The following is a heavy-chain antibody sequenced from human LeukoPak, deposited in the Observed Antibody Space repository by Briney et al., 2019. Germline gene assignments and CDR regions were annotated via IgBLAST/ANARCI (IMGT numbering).Heavy chain of an antibody. J-gene: IGHJ4*02. CDR2: INTNTGNP. Sequence: ASVKVSCKASGYTFTRYAMNWLRQAPGQGLEWMGWINTNTGNPRYAQGFTGRFVFSLDTSVNTAYLQINSLKTGDTAVYYCATLPLDCGGYSTCDVDYWGRGTLVTVSS. V-gene: IGHV7-4-1*02. CDR1: GYTFTRYA. D-gene: IGHD2-21*01. CDR3: ATLPLDCGGYSTCDVDY.